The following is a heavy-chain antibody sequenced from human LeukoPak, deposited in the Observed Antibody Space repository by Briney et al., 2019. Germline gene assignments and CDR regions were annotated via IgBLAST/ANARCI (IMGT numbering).Heavy chain of an antibody. Sequence: GGSLRLSCAASGFTFSSYWMSWVRQAPGQGLEWVANTKEDGSEKYYVDSVKGRFTISRDNAKKSLYLQMNSLRAEDTAVYYCARDKGVVGQFDPWGQGTLVTVSS. CDR1: GFTFSSYW. D-gene: IGHD3-3*01. CDR2: TKEDGSEK. CDR3: ARDKGVVGQFDP. J-gene: IGHJ5*02. V-gene: IGHV3-7*01.